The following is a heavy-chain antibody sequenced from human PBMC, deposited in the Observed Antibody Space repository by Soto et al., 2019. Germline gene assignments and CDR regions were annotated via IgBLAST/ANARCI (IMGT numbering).Heavy chain of an antibody. V-gene: IGHV1-3*01. CDR2: INAGNGNT. CDR1: GYTFTIYA. D-gene: IGHD3-3*01. Sequence: ASVNVSCKASGYTFTIYAMHWVHRAPGQRLEWMGWINAGNGNTKYSQKFQGRVTITRDTSASTAYMELSSLRSEDTAVYYCARDRSNSAFWSGYDDYWGQGTQVTVS. J-gene: IGHJ4*02. CDR3: ARDRSNSAFWSGYDDY.